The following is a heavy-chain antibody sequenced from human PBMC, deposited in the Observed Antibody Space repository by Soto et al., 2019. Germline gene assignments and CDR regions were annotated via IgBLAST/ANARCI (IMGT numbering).Heavy chain of an antibody. D-gene: IGHD6-6*01. CDR1: GGTFSSYA. V-gene: IGHV1-69*12. CDR2: IIPIFGTA. Sequence: QVQLVQSGAEVKKPGSSVKVSCKASGGTFSSYAISWVRQAPGQGLEWMGGIIPIFGTANYAQKFQGRFKITADESTSAAYMELSSLRSEDTAVYYCASQQLGPSYYCGMAVWGQGTTVTVSS. J-gene: IGHJ6*02. CDR3: ASQQLGPSYYCGMAV.